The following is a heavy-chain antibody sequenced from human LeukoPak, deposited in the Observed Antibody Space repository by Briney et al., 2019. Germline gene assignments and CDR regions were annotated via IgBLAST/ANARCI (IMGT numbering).Heavy chain of an antibody. D-gene: IGHD3-22*01. CDR1: GFTFSSYA. CDR3: AKGYHYYDSSGFDY. J-gene: IGHJ4*02. Sequence: GSLRLSCAASGFTFSSYAMSWVRQAPGKGLEWVSAIRGSGGSTYYADSVKGRFTISRDNSKNTLYLQMNSLRAEDTAVYYCAKGYHYYDSSGFDYWGQGTLVTVSS. CDR2: IRGSGGST. V-gene: IGHV3-23*01.